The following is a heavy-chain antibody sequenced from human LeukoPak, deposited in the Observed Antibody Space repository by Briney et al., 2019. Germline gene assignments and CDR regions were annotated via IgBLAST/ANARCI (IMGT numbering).Heavy chain of an antibody. CDR3: ARVPYYDSSGYNPYNWFDP. J-gene: IGHJ5*02. Sequence: SVKVSCKASGGTFSSYAISWVRQAPGQGLEWMGRIIPILGIANYAQKFQGRVTITADKSTSTAYMELSSLRSEDTAVYYCARVPYYDSSGYNPYNWFDPWGQGTLVAVSS. V-gene: IGHV1-69*04. D-gene: IGHD3-22*01. CDR2: IIPILGIA. CDR1: GGTFSSYA.